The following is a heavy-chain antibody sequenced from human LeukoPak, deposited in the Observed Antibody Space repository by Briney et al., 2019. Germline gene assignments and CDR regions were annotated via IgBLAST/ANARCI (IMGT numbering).Heavy chain of an antibody. V-gene: IGHV3-53*01. CDR1: GFTVSSNY. D-gene: IGHD1-26*01. J-gene: IGHJ4*02. CDR3: ASSGNYYPYLLDY. Sequence: GGSLRLSCAASGFTVSSNYMSWVRQAPGKGLEWVSVIYGGGSTYYADSVKGRFSISRDNSKNTLYLQMNSLRAEDTAVYYCASSGNYYPYLLDYWGQGTLVTVSS. CDR2: IYGGGST.